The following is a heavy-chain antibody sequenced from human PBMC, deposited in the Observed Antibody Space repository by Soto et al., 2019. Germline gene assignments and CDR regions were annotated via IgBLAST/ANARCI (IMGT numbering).Heavy chain of an antibody. V-gene: IGHV3-33*01. CDR2: ICSDGNNR. CDR1: GFMFSTHG. CDR3: VRGDNWNDEASDY. J-gene: IGHJ4*02. Sequence: QVQLVESGGGVVQPGGSLRLSCAASGFMFSTHGMHWVRQAPGKGLEWVAVICSDGNNRNYADSVKGRFTISRDNSKNTVYLQMNSLRAEDTAVYYCVRGDNWNDEASDYWGQGTLVTVSS. D-gene: IGHD1-1*01.